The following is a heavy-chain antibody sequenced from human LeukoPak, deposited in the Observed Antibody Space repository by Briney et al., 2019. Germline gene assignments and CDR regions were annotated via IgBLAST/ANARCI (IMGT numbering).Heavy chain of an antibody. CDR3: ARLKWYPNWFDP. CDR1: GGSISSYY. D-gene: IGHD2-2*01. J-gene: IGHJ5*02. CDR2: IYYSGST. Sequence: PSETLSLTCAVSGGSISSYYWSWIRQPPGKGLEWIGYIYYSGSTNYNPSLKSRVTISVDTSKNQFSLKLSSVTAADTAVYYCARLKWYPNWFDPWGQGTLVTVPS. V-gene: IGHV4-59*08.